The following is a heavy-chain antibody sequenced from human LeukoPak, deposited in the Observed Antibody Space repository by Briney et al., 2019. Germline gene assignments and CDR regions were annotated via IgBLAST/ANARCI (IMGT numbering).Heavy chain of an antibody. D-gene: IGHD3-22*01. J-gene: IGHJ4*02. V-gene: IGHV3-73*01. CDR2: IRSKANSYAT. CDR3: TRQNYYDSSGSY. Sequence: PGGSLRLSCAASGFTFSGSAMHWVRQASGKGLEWVGRIRSKANSYATAYAASVKGRFTISRDDSKNTAYLQMNSLKTEDTAVSYCTRQNYYDSSGSYWGQGTLVTVSS. CDR1: GFTFSGSA.